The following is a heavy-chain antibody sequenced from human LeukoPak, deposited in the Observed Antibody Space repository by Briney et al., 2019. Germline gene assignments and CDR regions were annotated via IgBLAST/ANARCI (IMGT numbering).Heavy chain of an antibody. J-gene: IGHJ5*01. CDR1: GFTFSSYA. V-gene: IGHV3-23*01. D-gene: IGHD2-15*01. CDR2: ISGSGGST. Sequence: GGSLRLSCAASGFTFSSYAMSWVRQAPGKGLEWVSAISGSGGSTYYADSVKGRFTISRDKSKNTLSLQMNSLRGEDTAVYYCAREYYSGWYDCWGQGTLVTVSS. CDR3: AREYYSGWYDC.